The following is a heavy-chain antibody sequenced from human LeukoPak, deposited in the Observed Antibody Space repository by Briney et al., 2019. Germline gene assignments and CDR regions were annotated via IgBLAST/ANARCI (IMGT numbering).Heavy chain of an antibody. D-gene: IGHD3-22*01. J-gene: IGHJ3*02. CDR3: ARSEYYYDSSGYSDAFDI. Sequence: GGSLRLSCAASGFTFSSYAMSWVRQAPGKGLEWVSAISGSGGSTYYADSRNGRFTISRHNSKNTLYLQMNSLRAEDTAVYYCARSEYYYDSSGYSDAFDIWGQGTMVTVSS. V-gene: IGHV3-23*01. CDR2: ISGSGGST. CDR1: GFTFSSYA.